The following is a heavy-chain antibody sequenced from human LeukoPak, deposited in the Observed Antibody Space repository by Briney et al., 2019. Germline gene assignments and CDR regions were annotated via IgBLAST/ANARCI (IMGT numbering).Heavy chain of an antibody. V-gene: IGHV1-18*04. J-gene: IGHJ4*02. D-gene: IGHD3-9*01. CDR1: GYTFTGYY. CDR3: ARPSRFDWLSHFDY. CDR2: ISAYNGNT. Sequence: ASVKVSCKASGYTFTGYYMHWVRQAPEQGLEWMGWISAYNGNTNYAQKLQGRVTMTTDTSTSTAYMELRSLRSDDTAVYYCARPSRFDWLSHFDYWGQGTLVTVSS.